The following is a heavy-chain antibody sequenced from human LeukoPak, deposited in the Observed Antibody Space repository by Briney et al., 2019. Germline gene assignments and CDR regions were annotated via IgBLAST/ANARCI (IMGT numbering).Heavy chain of an antibody. CDR1: GGSISSYY. CDR2: IYYTGST. D-gene: IGHD5-24*01. Sequence: SETLSLTCTVSGGSISSYYWSWIRQPPGKGLEWIGYIYYTGSTNYNPSLKSRVTISVDTSKNQFSLKLSSVSAADTAVYYCARGDGYNLYWGQGTLVTVSS. CDR3: ARGDGYNLY. J-gene: IGHJ4*02. V-gene: IGHV4-59*01.